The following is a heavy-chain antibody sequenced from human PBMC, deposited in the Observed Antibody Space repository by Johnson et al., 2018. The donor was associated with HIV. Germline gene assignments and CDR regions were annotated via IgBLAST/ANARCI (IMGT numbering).Heavy chain of an antibody. V-gene: IGHV3-15*01. CDR3: FTGGGTYYNFWSGHHDAFDM. Sequence: VQLVESGGGLVKPGGSLRLSCAASGFIFNNAWMTWFRQAPAKGLEWVGRIKSTTDGGTTDYATAIKGRFTISRDDSKSMVYLQMNSLKTDDTAVYYCFTGGGTYYNFWSGHHDAFDMWGQGTMVTVSS. J-gene: IGHJ3*02. D-gene: IGHD3-3*01. CDR2: IKSTTDGGTT. CDR1: GFIFNNAW.